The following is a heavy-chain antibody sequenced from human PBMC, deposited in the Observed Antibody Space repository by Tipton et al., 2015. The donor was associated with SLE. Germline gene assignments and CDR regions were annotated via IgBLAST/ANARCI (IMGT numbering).Heavy chain of an antibody. V-gene: IGHV4-4*07. CDR3: ARVWLNNAFDI. J-gene: IGHJ3*02. D-gene: IGHD2/OR15-2a*01. CDR2: IYTSGAT. Sequence: TLSLTCNVSGGSISSYYWSWIRQPAGKGLEWIGRIYTSGATDDNPSLKSRVTMSVDMSKNQIFLKMTSVTAADSAVYFCARVWLNNAFDIWGQGTRVTVSS. CDR1: GGSISSYY.